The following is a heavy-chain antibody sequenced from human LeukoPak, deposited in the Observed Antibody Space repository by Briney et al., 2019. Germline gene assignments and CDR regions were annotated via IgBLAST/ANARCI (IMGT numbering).Heavy chain of an antibody. J-gene: IGHJ4*02. D-gene: IGHD6-13*01. V-gene: IGHV4-34*01. CDR2: INHSGST. Sequence: SETLSLTCAVYGGSFSGYYWSWIRQPPGKGLEWIGEINHSGSTNYNPSLKSRVTMSVDTSKNQSSLNLKSVTPEDTAVYYCARNLIPEQLVMNFWGQGTLVTVSS. CDR3: ARNLIPEQLVMNF. CDR1: GGSFSGYY.